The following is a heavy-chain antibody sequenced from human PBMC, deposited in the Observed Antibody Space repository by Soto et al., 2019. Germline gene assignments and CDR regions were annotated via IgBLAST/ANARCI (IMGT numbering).Heavy chain of an antibody. D-gene: IGHD5-12*01. V-gene: IGHV3-23*01. CDR2: IRGSGGST. J-gene: IGHJ3*02. Sequence: EVQLLESGGGLVQPGGSLRLSCAASGFTFSSYAMSWVRQAPGKGLEWVSAIRGSGGSTYYADSVKGRFTISRDNSKNTLYQQINSLRAEDTAVYYCAKDEWLRFTALGDFDIWGQGTMVTVSS. CDR1: GFTFSSYA. CDR3: AKDEWLRFTALGDFDI.